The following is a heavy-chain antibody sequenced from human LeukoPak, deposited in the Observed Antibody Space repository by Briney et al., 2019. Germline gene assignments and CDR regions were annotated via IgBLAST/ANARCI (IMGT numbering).Heavy chain of an antibody. CDR1: GFTFSSYW. D-gene: IGHD2-2*01. CDR2: ISSSSSYI. V-gene: IGHV3-21*01. J-gene: IGHJ4*02. CDR3: ARFMKYQLLLDTTLDY. Sequence: KAGGSLRPSCAASGFTFSSYWMSWVRQAPGKGLEWVSSISSSSSYIYYADSVKGRFTISRDNAKNSLYLQMNSLRAEDTAVYYCARFMKYQLLLDTTLDYWGQGTLVTVSS.